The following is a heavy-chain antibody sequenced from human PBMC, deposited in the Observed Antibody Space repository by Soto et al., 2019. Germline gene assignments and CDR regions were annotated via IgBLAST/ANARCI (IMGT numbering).Heavy chain of an antibody. J-gene: IGHJ4*02. V-gene: IGHV4-39*01. CDR1: GGSISNNNYH. CDR2: IYYSGST. D-gene: IGHD3-3*01. Sequence: SETLSLTCTVSGGSISNNNYHWGWIRQPPGKGLEWIGSIYYSGSTYHNPALKSRVTISVDTSKNQFSLMLSSVTAADTAVYSCARHPPSITFFGGFDYWGQGPPVTVSS. CDR3: ARHPPSITFFGGFDY.